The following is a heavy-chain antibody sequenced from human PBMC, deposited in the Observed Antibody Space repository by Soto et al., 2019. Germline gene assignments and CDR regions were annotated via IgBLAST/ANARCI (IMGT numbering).Heavy chain of an antibody. CDR2: IDPSDSYT. CDR1: GYSFTSYW. D-gene: IGHD6-19*01. CDR3: ASGISVAGNYYYGMDV. Sequence: GESLKISCKGSGYSFTSYWISWVRQMPGKGLEWMGRIDPSDSYTNYSPSFQGHVTISADKSISTAYLQWSSLKASDTAMYYCASGISVAGNYYYGMDVWGQGTTVTVSS. V-gene: IGHV5-10-1*01. J-gene: IGHJ6*02.